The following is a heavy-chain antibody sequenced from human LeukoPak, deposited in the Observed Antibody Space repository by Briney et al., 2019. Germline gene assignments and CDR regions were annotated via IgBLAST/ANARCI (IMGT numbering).Heavy chain of an antibody. CDR3: AKGKSDLSAPGVIAARYFDY. D-gene: IGHD3-16*02. J-gene: IGHJ4*02. V-gene: IGHV3-9*01. Sequence: HTGGSLRLSCAASGFTFDDYAMHWVRQAPGKGLEWVSGISWNSGSIGYADSVKGRFTISRDNAKNSLYLQMNSLRAEDTALYYCAKGKSDLSAPGVIAARYFDYWGQGTLVTVSS. CDR2: ISWNSGSI. CDR1: GFTFDDYA.